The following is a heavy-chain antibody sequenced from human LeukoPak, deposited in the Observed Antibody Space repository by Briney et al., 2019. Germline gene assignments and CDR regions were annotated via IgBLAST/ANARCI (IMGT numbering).Heavy chain of an antibody. J-gene: IGHJ4*02. CDR1: GHTLNNHF. CDR3: ARGADQEFDF. V-gene: IGHV1-46*02. Sequence: ASVKVSCKSSGHTLNNHFIHWVRQAPGQRLEWMGMINPRDGSTRTLQRFQGRLTMTRDTSTSTLYMGLSSLRSEDTATYFCARGADQEFDFWGQGTLVTVSS. CDR2: INPRDGST.